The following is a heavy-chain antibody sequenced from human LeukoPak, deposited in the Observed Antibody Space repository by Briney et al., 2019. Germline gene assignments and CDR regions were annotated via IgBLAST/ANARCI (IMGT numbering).Heavy chain of an antibody. CDR1: GVSISIYY. D-gene: IGHD1-7*01. CDR2: IYNSGST. Sequence: AETLSLTCTVSGVSISIYYWSWVRQPPGKGLEWIGYIYNSGSTIYNPSLKSRATISADTSKNQFSLQLNSVTAADTAVYYCVRDRELNYWGQGTLVTVSS. CDR3: VRDRELNY. J-gene: IGHJ4*02. V-gene: IGHV4-59*01.